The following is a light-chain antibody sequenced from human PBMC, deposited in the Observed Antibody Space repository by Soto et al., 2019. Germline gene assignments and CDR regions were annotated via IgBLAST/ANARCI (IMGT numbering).Light chain of an antibody. CDR3: QQYGNSPPNT. Sequence: TQSPGTLSLSPGERATLSCSASQSVSSSYLAWYQQKPGQAPRLLIYGASSRATGIPDRFSGSGSGTDFTLTISRLEPEDFTVYFCQQYGNSPPNTFGQGTK. V-gene: IGKV3-20*01. J-gene: IGKJ2*01. CDR1: QSVSSSY. CDR2: GAS.